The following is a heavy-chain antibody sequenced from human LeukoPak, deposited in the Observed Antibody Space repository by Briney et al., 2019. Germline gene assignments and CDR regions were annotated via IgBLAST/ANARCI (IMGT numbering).Heavy chain of an antibody. CDR2: IYNTGST. V-gene: IGHV4-59*01. J-gene: IGHJ4*02. Sequence: SETLSLTCTVSGGSISSFYFNWIRQPPGKGLEWIGSIYNTGSTNYNPSLKGRVTISVDTSRNQLSLHLKSVTAADTAVYYCARRFGSRHPIDYWGQGTLLTVSS. D-gene: IGHD3-16*01. CDR3: ARRFGSRHPIDY. CDR1: GGSISSFY.